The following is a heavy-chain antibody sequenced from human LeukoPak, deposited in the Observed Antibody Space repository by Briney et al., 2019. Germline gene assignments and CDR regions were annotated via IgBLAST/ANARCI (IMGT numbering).Heavy chain of an antibody. D-gene: IGHD5-18*01. Sequence: PSETLSLTCAVHGGSFSGYYWSWIRQSPGKGLEWIGEINHSGSTNYNPSLKSRVTISVDTSKNQFSLKLSSVTAADTAVYYCARGRYSYGDDYWGQGTLVTVSS. CDR2: INHSGST. V-gene: IGHV4-34*01. J-gene: IGHJ4*02. CDR3: ARGRYSYGDDY. CDR1: GGSFSGYY.